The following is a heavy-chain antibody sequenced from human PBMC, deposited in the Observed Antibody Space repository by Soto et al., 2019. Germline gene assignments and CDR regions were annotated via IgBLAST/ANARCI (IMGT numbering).Heavy chain of an antibody. Sequence: SVKVSCKASGGTFSSYAISWVRQAPGQGLEWMGGIIPIFGTANYAQKFQGRVTITADESTSTAYMELSSLRSEDTAVYYCARAFDDGGNPYWYFDLWGRGTLVTVSS. V-gene: IGHV1-69*13. CDR1: GGTFSSYA. D-gene: IGHD2-15*01. CDR3: ARAFDDGGNPYWYFDL. J-gene: IGHJ2*01. CDR2: IIPIFGTA.